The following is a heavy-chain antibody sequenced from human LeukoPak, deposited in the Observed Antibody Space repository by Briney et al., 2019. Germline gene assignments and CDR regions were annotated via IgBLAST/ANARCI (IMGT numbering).Heavy chain of an antibody. J-gene: IGHJ4*02. CDR3: ARGAAASYYFDY. Sequence: PGGPLRLSCAASGFTFSSYAMHWVRQAPGKGLEWVAVISYDGSNKYYADSVKGRFTISRDNSKNTLYLQMNSLRAEDTAVYYCARGAAASYYFDYWGQGTLVTVSS. V-gene: IGHV3-30-3*01. CDR1: GFTFSSYA. CDR2: ISYDGSNK. D-gene: IGHD6-13*01.